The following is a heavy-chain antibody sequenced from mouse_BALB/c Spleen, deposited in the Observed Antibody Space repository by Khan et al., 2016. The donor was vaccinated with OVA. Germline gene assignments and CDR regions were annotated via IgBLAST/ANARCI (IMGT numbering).Heavy chain of an antibody. J-gene: IGHJ2*01. CDR3: TRDRIDY. CDR1: GYTFTTYW. Sequence: QMQLEESGAELAKPGASVKMSCKASGYTFTTYWMHWVKQRPGQGLEWIGYINPTSGYTDYNEKFKDRATLSADNSSSTAYMQLSSLTSEDSAVYYCTRDRIDYWGQGTTLTVSS. V-gene: IGHV1-7*01. CDR2: INPTSGYT.